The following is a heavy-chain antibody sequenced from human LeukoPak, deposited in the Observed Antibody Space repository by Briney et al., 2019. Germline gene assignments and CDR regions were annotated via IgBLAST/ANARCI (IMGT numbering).Heavy chain of an antibody. CDR3: ARFGNYYDILTGPQPNYYYYMDV. CDR1: GDSFSSYH. D-gene: IGHD3-9*01. J-gene: IGHJ6*03. V-gene: IGHV4-59*12. Sequence: SETLSLTCTVSVSGDSFSSYHWSWLRQPPGKGLEWIGYISSSGSTNYNPSLKSRVTISVDKSKNQFSLKLSSVTAADTAVYYCARFGNYYDILTGPQPNYYYYMDVWGKGTTVTVSS. CDR2: ISSSGST.